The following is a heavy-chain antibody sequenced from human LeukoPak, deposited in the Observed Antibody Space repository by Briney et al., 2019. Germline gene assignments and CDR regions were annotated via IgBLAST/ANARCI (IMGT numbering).Heavy chain of an antibody. CDR3: ARTESVDCSSTSCSYYYYYYYMDV. Sequence: ASVKVSCKASGYTFTSYDINWVRQATGQGLEWMGWMNPNSGNTCYAQKFQGRVTMTRNTSISTAYMELSSLRSEDTAVYYCARTESVDCSSTSCSYYYYYYYMDVWGKGTTVTVSS. CDR2: MNPNSGNT. D-gene: IGHD2-2*01. V-gene: IGHV1-8*01. J-gene: IGHJ6*03. CDR1: GYTFTSYD.